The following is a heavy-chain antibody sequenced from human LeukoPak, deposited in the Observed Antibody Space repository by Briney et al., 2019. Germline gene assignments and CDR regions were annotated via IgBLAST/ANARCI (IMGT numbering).Heavy chain of an antibody. V-gene: IGHV3-66*01. CDR1: GFTVSSNY. Sequence: GGSLRLSCAASGFTVSSNYMSWVRQAPGKGLEWVSIIYSGGSTYYTDSVRGRFIISRDISKNTLYLQMNSLRAEDTAVYYCARVGDCGRASCYAIDYWGQGALVTVSS. J-gene: IGHJ4*02. D-gene: IGHD2-2*01. CDR2: IYSGGST. CDR3: ARVGDCGRASCYAIDY.